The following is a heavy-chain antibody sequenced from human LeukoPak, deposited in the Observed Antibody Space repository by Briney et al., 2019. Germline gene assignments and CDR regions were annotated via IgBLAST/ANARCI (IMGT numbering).Heavy chain of an antibody. CDR3: AGDSHEYFDY. J-gene: IGHJ4*02. CDR1: GYTFTSYD. CDR2: INPSGGST. Sequence: ASGKVSCKASGYTFTSYDIYWVRQAAGQWLEWMGIINPSGGSTSYAQKFQGRVTMTRDTSTSTVYMELSSLRSEDTAVYYCAGDSHEYFDYWGQGTLVTVSS. V-gene: IGHV1-46*01.